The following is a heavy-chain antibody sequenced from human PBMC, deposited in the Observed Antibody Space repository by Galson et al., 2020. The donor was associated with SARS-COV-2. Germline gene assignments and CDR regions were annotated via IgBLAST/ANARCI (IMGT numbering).Heavy chain of an antibody. J-gene: IGHJ4*02. CDR1: GGSISSGSYY. Sequence: SETLSLTCTVSGGSISSGSYYWSWIRQPAGKGLERIGTIYYSGTTYYNPSLKSRVTIFVDTSKNQFSLRLSSVTAADTAVYYCARHPASWYFDYWGQGTLVTVAS. V-gene: IGHV4-39*01. CDR3: ARHPASWYFDY. CDR2: IYYSGTT. D-gene: IGHD1-1*01.